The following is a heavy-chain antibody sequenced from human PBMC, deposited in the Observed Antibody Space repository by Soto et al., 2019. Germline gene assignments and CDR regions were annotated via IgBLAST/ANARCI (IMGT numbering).Heavy chain of an antibody. J-gene: IGHJ4*02. CDR3: ARGLWVGGYSYGYRSPYYFDY. Sequence: SETLSLTCAVYGGSFSGYYWSWIRQPPGKGLEWIGEVNHSGSTNYNPSLKSRVTISVDTSKNQFSLKLSSVTAADTAVYYCARGLWVGGYSYGYRSPYYFDYWGQGTLVTVSS. D-gene: IGHD5-18*01. V-gene: IGHV4-34*01. CDR1: GGSFSGYY. CDR2: VNHSGST.